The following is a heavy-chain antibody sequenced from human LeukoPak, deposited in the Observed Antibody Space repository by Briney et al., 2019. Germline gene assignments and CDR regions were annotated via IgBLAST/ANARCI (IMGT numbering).Heavy chain of an antibody. V-gene: IGHV1-8*01. CDR2: MNPNSGNT. J-gene: IGHJ4*02. D-gene: IGHD2-2*01. CDR3: ARGVPQGY. Sequence: ASVKVSCKASGYTFINYAIHWVRQAPGQRLEWMGWMNPNSGNTGYAQKFQGRVTMTRNTSISTAYMELSSLRSEDTAVYYCARGVPQGYWGQGTLVTVSS. CDR1: GYTFINYA.